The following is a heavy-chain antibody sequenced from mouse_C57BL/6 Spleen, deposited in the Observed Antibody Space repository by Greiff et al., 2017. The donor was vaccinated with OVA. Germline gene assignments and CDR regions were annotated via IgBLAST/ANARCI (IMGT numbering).Heavy chain of an antibody. V-gene: IGHV1-85*01. CDR2: IYPRDGIT. CDR1: GYTFTSYD. D-gene: IGHD2-4*01. J-gene: IGHJ4*01. CDR3: ARHYDYDDGGMDY. Sequence: QVQLQQSGPELVKPGASVGGGWKASGYTFTSYDIQSVNQQPGQGHHVIGWIYPRDGITKYNEKFKGKATLTVDTSSSTAYMELHSLTSEDSAVYFCARHYDYDDGGMDYWGQGTSVTVSS.